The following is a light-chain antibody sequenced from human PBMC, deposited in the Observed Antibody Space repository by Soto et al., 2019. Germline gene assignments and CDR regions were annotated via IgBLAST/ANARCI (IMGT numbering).Light chain of an antibody. J-gene: IGKJ4*01. V-gene: IGKV3-11*01. CDR1: QRIGYY. CDR2: DAS. Sequence: EIVLTQSPATLSLSPGARATLSCRASQRIGYYLAWYQQKPGQVPRLLIYDASNRATGIPARFSGSGSETDFTLTISSLEPEDFAVYYWQQRSNWPLTCGGGTKVEIK. CDR3: QQRSNWPLT.